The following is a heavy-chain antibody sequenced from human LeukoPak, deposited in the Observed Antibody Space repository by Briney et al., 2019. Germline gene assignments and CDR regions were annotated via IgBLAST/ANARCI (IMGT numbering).Heavy chain of an antibody. Sequence: GASVKVSCKASGYTFTSYGISWVRQAPGQGLEWMGWISAYNGNTNYAQKLQGRVTMTTDTSTSTAYMELRGLRSDDTAVYYCARGMYCSSTSCFSFDYWGQGTLVTVSS. J-gene: IGHJ4*02. CDR3: ARGMYCSSTSCFSFDY. CDR2: ISAYNGNT. CDR1: GYTFTSYG. V-gene: IGHV1-18*01. D-gene: IGHD2-2*01.